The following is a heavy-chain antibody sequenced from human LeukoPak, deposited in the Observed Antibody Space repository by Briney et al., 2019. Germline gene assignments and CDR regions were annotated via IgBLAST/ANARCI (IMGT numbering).Heavy chain of an antibody. D-gene: IGHD1-26*01. Sequence: GGSLRLSCAASGFTFSGYWMHWVRQAPGKGLVWVSRINSDGSSTTYADSVKGRFTISRDNAKNTLYLQMDSLRAEDTAMYYCARDPTPKWELLPYFDYWGQGTLVTVSS. CDR2: INSDGSST. CDR3: ARDPTPKWELLPYFDY. V-gene: IGHV3-74*01. J-gene: IGHJ4*02. CDR1: GFTFSGYW.